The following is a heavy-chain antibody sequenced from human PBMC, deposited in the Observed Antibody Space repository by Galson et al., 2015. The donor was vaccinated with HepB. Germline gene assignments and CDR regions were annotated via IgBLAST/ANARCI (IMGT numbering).Heavy chain of an antibody. V-gene: IGHV3-21*01. J-gene: IGHJ4*02. CDR3: ARRASGTPIDY. D-gene: IGHD6-25*01. CDR2: ISSSSYI. Sequence: SLRLSCAASGFTFSSYSMNWVRQAPGKGLEWVSSISSSSYIYYADSVKGRFIISRDNAKNSLYLQMNSLRAEDTAVYYCARRASGTPIDYWGQGTLVTVSS. CDR1: GFTFSSYS.